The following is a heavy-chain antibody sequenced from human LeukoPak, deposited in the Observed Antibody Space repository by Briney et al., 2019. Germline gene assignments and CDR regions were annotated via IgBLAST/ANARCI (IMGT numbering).Heavy chain of an antibody. D-gene: IGHD3-10*01. CDR1: GGSISSSSYY. V-gene: IGHV4-39*01. CDR2: IYYSGST. J-gene: IGHJ4*02. Sequence: SETLSLTCTVSGGSISSSSYYWGWIRQPPGKGLEWIGSIYYSGSTYYNPSLKSRVTISVDTSKNQFSLKLSSVTAADTAVYYCARRLLWFGEPPRLGYFDYWGQGTLVTVSS. CDR3: ARRLLWFGEPPRLGYFDY.